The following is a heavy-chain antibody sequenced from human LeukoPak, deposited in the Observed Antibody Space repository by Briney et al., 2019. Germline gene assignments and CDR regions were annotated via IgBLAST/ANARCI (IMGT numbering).Heavy chain of an antibody. J-gene: IGHJ4*02. Sequence: SETLSLTSTVSGGSISSYYWSWIRQPPGKGLEWIGYIYHSGSTNYNPSLKSRVTISVDTSKNQFSLQLNSVTPEDTAVYYCARDGVLGPYYLDYWGQGTLVTVSS. CDR1: GGSISSYY. D-gene: IGHD2-8*02. V-gene: IGHV4-59*12. CDR3: ARDGVLGPYYLDY. CDR2: IYHSGST.